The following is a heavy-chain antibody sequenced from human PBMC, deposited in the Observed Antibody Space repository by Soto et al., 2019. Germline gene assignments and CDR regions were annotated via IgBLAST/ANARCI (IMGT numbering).Heavy chain of an antibody. CDR1: GFTFSDYY. CDR2: ISSSGSTI. J-gene: IGHJ3*02. CDR3: ARDLPLPGIAAAGGAFDI. Sequence: GGSLRLSCAASGFTFSDYYMSWIRQAPGKGLEWVSYISSSGSTIYYADNVKGRFTISRDNAKNSLYLQMNSLRAEDTAVYYCARDLPLPGIAAAGGAFDIWGQGTMVTVSS. V-gene: IGHV3-11*01. D-gene: IGHD6-13*01.